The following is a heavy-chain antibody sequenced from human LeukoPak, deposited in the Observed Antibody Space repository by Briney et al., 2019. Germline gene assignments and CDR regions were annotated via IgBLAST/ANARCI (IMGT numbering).Heavy chain of an antibody. CDR3: ARPSDSSSDPFDY. J-gene: IGHJ4*02. Sequence: GESLNISCKGSGYTFTSYWIGWVRQMHGKGLEWMGIIYPGDSDTRYSPSFQGQVTISADKSISNSYLQWSSLKASDTAMYYCARPSDSSSDPFDYWGQGTLVTVSS. CDR2: IYPGDSDT. CDR1: GYTFTSYW. V-gene: IGHV5-51*01. D-gene: IGHD6-6*01.